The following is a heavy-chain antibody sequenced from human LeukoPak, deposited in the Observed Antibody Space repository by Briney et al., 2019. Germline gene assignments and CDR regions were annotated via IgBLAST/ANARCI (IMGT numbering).Heavy chain of an antibody. J-gene: IGHJ2*01. CDR1: GFTFSSHA. D-gene: IGHD3-10*01. V-gene: IGHV3-72*01. Sequence: GGSLRLSCAASGFTFSSHAIHWVRQAPGKGLEWVGRSRNEANAYTTDYAASVKGRFTISRDDSKNSLYLQMNSLKTEDTAVYYCARVNGVYWYFDLWGRGTLVTVSS. CDR2: SRNEANAYTT. CDR3: ARVNGVYWYFDL.